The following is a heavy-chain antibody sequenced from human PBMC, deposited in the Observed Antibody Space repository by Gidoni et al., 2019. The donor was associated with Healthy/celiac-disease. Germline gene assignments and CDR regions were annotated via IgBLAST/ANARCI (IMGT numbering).Heavy chain of an antibody. D-gene: IGHD3-3*01. CDR2: ISAYNGNT. CDR1: GYTFTSYG. V-gene: IGHV1-18*01. J-gene: IGHJ6*02. Sequence: QVQLVQSGAEVKKPGASVKVSCKASGYTFTSYGISWVRQAPGQGLEWMGWISAYNGNTNYAQKLQGRVTMTTDTSTSTAYMELRSLRSDDTAVYYCARFNYDFWSGYHYYYYGMDVWGQGTTVTVSS. CDR3: ARFNYDFWSGYHYYYYGMDV.